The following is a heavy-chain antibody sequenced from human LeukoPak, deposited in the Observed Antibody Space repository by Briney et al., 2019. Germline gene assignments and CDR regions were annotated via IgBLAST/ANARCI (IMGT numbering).Heavy chain of an antibody. V-gene: IGHV3-74*01. CDR1: GFTFSNYW. Sequence: PGGSLRLSCAVSGFTFSNYWMHWVRQAPGKGLVWVSRINPDGSTTDYADSVKGRFTISRDNAKNSLFLQMNNLRADDTALYRCAPGAYDYWGQGTLVTVSS. J-gene: IGHJ4*02. CDR2: INPDGSTT. CDR3: APGAYDY.